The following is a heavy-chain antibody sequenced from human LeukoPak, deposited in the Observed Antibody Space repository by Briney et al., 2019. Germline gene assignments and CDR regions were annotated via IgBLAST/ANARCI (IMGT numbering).Heavy chain of an antibody. J-gene: IGHJ4*02. CDR2: ISSSSSYI. CDR1: GFTFSSYS. V-gene: IGHV3-21*01. D-gene: IGHD1-26*01. CDR3: ARDQASGSFNAY. Sequence: MAGGSLRLSCAASGFTFSSYSMNWVRQAPGKGLEWVSSISSSSSYIYYADSVKGRFTISRDNAKNSLYLQMNSLRAEDTAVYYCARDQASGSFNAYWGQGTLVTVSS.